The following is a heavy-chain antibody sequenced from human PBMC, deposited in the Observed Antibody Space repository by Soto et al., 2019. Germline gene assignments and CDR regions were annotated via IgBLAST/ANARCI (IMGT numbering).Heavy chain of an antibody. V-gene: IGHV5-51*01. J-gene: IGHJ1*01. CDR3: ARVGATWYGYFHH. CDR1: GYKFSSDC. Sequence: VESLKISCKGSGYKFSSDCIGWVRQMPGKSLEWMGIIYPGDSDTRYSPSFQGQVTISADNSISTAYLQWSSLKASDSAIYYCARVGATWYGYFHHWGQGTLVTVSS. D-gene: IGHD6-13*01. CDR2: IYPGDSDT.